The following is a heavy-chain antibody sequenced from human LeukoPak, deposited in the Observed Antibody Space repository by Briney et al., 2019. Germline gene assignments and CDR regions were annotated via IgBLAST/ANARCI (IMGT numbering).Heavy chain of an antibody. D-gene: IGHD4-17*01. CDR1: GFSFSNYA. CDR3: ARRRLKGKYGDDNYWYFDL. CDR2: IKQDGSAK. Sequence: PGGSLRLSCAASGFSFSNYAMSWVRQAPVKGLEWVSNIKQDGSAKYYVDSVKGRFTISRDNAKNSVHLQMNSLRAEDTAVYYCARRRLKGKYGDDNYWYFDLWGRGTLVTVSS. V-gene: IGHV3-7*01. J-gene: IGHJ2*01.